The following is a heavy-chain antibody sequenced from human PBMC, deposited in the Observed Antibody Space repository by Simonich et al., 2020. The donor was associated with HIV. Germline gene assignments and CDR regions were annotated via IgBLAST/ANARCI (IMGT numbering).Heavy chain of an antibody. CDR1: GYTFTGYY. Sequence: QVQLVQSGAEVKKPGASVKVSCKASGYTFTGYYMHWVRQAPGQGLEWMGWINPNSGGTNNEQKFQGRVTMTRDTSISTAYMELRKLRSDDTAVYYCARGPQQLGPVFDAFDIWGQGTMVTVSS. V-gene: IGHV1-2*02. CDR3: ARGPQQLGPVFDAFDI. J-gene: IGHJ3*02. CDR2: INPNSGGT. D-gene: IGHD6-13*01.